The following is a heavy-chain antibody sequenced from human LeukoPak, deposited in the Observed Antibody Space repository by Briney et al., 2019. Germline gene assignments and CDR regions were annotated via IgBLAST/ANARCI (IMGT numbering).Heavy chain of an antibody. V-gene: IGHV3-7*01. Sequence: GGSLRLSCAASGFTFSNYWMSWVRQAPGKGLEWVANIKFDGSDKFYVDSVKGRFTISRDNAKNSLYLQMNSLRAEDTAVYYCANLPRGSVRHDAFDIWGQGTMVTVSS. CDR1: GFTFSNYW. D-gene: IGHD3-10*01. J-gene: IGHJ3*02. CDR2: IKFDGSDK. CDR3: ANLPRGSVRHDAFDI.